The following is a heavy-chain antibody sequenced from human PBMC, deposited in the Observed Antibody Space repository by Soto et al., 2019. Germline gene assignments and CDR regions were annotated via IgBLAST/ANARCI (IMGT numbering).Heavy chain of an antibody. J-gene: IGHJ5*02. CDR2: IVVGSGNT. CDR1: GFTFTSSA. CDR3: ARDGARYSSSWYGWFDP. Sequence: ASVKVSCKASGFTFTSSAMQWVRQARGQRLEWIGWIVVGSGNTNYAQKFQERVTITRDMSTSTAYMELSSLRSEDTAVYYCARDGARYSSSWYGWFDPWGQGTLVTVSS. V-gene: IGHV1-58*02. D-gene: IGHD6-13*01.